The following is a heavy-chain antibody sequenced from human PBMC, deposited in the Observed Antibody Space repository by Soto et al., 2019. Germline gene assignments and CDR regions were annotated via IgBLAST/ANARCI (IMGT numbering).Heavy chain of an antibody. CDR1: GYTFTSYD. Sequence: QVQLVQSGAEVKKPGASVKVSCKASGYTFTSYDINWVRQATGQGLEWRGWMNPNSGNTGYAQKFHGIITPTTNTSRTTAYMELTSPSPEDPAVYSCAAVGIGPQMLGLSYYYRMDPWGRGTTVTASS. CDR3: AAVGIGPQMLGLSYYYRMDP. D-gene: IGHD3-16*02. CDR2: MNPNSGNT. V-gene: IGHV1-8*01. J-gene: IGHJ6*02.